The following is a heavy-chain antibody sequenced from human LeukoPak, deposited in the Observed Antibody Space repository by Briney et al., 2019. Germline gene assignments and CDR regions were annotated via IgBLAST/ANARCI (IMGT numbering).Heavy chain of an antibody. D-gene: IGHD6-13*01. CDR2: ISSNGGST. Sequence: PGGSLRLSCAASGFIFSSYAMNWVRQAPGKGLEYVSAISSNGGSTYYANSVKGRFTISRDNSNNTLYLQMGSLRAEDMAVYYCARRSSSWFHYFDYWGQGTLVTVSS. CDR3: ARRSSSWFHYFDY. CDR1: GFIFSSYA. V-gene: IGHV3-64*01. J-gene: IGHJ4*02.